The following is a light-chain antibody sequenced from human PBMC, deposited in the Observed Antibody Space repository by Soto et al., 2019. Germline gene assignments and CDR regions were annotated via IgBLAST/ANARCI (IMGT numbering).Light chain of an antibody. J-gene: IGKJ4*01. CDR2: AAS. V-gene: IGKV1-27*01. Sequence: DIQMTQSPSSLSASVGDRVTITCRASQGISTYLAWYQQKPGKAPKLLIYAASTLQSGVPSRFSGSGSGTDFTLTISSLQREDVATYYCQKYNSVPLTFGGGTKVQIK. CDR3: QKYNSVPLT. CDR1: QGISTY.